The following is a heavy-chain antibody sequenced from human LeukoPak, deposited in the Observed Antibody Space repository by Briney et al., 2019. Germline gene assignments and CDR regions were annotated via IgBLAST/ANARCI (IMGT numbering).Heavy chain of an antibody. D-gene: IGHD3-10*01. CDR3: ARYYGSTDGTYYYDF. CDR1: GFTLSRYW. J-gene: IGHJ4*02. CDR2: IRQDGGDE. V-gene: IGHV3-7*02. Sequence: PGGSLRLSCAASGFTLSRYWMSWVRQAPGKGLEWVANIRQDGGDEYYVDSVKGRFTVSRDNAENSLYLQMNSLRAEDTAVYYCARYYGSTDGTYYYDFWGQGALVTVSS.